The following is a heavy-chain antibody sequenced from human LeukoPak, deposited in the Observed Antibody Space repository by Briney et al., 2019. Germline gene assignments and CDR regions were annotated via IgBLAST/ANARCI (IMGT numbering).Heavy chain of an antibody. J-gene: IGHJ4*02. CDR1: GYTFTSHG. V-gene: IGHV1-18*01. Sequence: ASVKVSCKASGYTFTSHGISWVRQAPGQGPEWMGWISASNGNTNYAQKPQGRVTLTTDTSTSTTYMELRSLRSDDTAMYYCARALSVSSGTCYDYWGQGTLVTVSS. CDR3: ARALSVSSGTCYDY. CDR2: ISASNGNT. D-gene: IGHD2-15*01.